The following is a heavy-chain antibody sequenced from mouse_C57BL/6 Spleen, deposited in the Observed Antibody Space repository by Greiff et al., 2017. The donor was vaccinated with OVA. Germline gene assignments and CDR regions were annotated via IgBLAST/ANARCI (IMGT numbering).Heavy chain of an antibody. CDR3: ARRAAQAGDYFDY. CDR1: GYTFTSYW. Sequence: QVQLQQSGAELVKPGASVKLSCKASGYTFTSYWMQWVKQRPGQGLEWIGEIDPSDSYTNYNQKFKGKATLTVDTSSSTAYMQLSSLTSEDSAVYYCARRAAQAGDYFDYWGQGTTLTVSS. D-gene: IGHD3-2*02. J-gene: IGHJ2*01. CDR2: IDPSDSYT. V-gene: IGHV1-50*01.